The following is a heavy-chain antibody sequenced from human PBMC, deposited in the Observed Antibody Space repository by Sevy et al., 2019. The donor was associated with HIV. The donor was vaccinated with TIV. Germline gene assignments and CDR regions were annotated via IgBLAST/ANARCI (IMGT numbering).Heavy chain of an antibody. J-gene: IGHJ4*02. CDR3: TWGRAAGRAKCRFDY. CDR2: ITVNSGDT. Sequence: GESLKISCRASGYTDFDYDINWVRQAPGQGLEWVGGITVNSGDTNYARTLQRRLTLTTEMSTNIVHMELRGLTSDDTAVYYCTWGRAAGRAKCRFDYWGRGSRVTVSS. CDR1: GYTDFDYD. D-gene: IGHD3-10*01. V-gene: IGHV1-18*01.